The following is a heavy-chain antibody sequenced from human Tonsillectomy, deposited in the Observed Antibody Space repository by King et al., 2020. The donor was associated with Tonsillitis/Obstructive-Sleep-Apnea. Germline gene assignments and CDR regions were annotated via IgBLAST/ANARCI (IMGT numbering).Heavy chain of an antibody. CDR3: ARHKGWGDYYYMDV. J-gene: IGHJ6*03. D-gene: IGHD3-10*01. V-gene: IGHV5-51*01. Sequence: VQLVQSGAEGKKPGESLKISCKGFWYSFYSYWSGRVRPMPGKGLEGMGILFPGGSDTRYTLSFQGQVTIPADKSISTAYLQWSSLKASDTAMYYCARHKGWGDYYYMDVWGKGTTVTVSS. CDR2: LFPGGSDT. CDR1: WYSFYSYW.